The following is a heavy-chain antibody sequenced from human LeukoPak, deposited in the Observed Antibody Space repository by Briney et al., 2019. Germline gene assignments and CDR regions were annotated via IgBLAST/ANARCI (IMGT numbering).Heavy chain of an antibody. CDR2: YYSGST. CDR3: ARGKDYYDSSGYYNC. J-gene: IGHJ4*02. D-gene: IGHD3-22*01. Sequence: YYSGSTYYNPSLKSRVTISVDTSKNQFSLKLSSVTAADTAVYYCARGKDYYDSSGYYNCWGQGTLVTVSS. V-gene: IGHV4-31*02.